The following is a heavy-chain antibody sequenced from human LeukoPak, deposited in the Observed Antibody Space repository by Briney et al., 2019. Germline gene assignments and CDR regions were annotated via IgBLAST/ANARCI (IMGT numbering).Heavy chain of an antibody. J-gene: IGHJ5*02. Sequence: AASVRVSCKASGGTFSSYAISWVRQAPGQGLEWMGGIIPIFGTANYAQKFQGRVTITADESTSTAYMELSSLRSEDTAVYYCARGNVVAALNWFDPWGQGTLVTVSS. CDR3: ARGNVVAALNWFDP. CDR2: IIPIFGTA. V-gene: IGHV1-69*13. CDR1: GGTFSSYA. D-gene: IGHD2-15*01.